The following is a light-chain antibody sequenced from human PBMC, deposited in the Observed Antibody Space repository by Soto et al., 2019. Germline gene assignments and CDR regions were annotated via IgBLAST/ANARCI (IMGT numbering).Light chain of an antibody. J-gene: IGLJ2*01. CDR2: VGTGGIVG. CDR3: GADHGSGSNFVVV. V-gene: IGLV9-49*01. Sequence: QSVLTQPPSASASLGASVTLTCTLSSGYSNYKVDWYQQRPGKGPRFVVRVGTGGIVGSKGDGIPDRFSVLGSGLNRYLTIKNSQEEDESDYHCGADHGSGSNFVVVFGGGTKLTVL. CDR1: SGYSNYK.